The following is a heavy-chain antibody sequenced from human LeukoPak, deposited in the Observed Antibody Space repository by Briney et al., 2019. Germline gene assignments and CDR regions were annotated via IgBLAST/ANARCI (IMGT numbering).Heavy chain of an antibody. CDR1: GFTFSSYA. CDR3: ARDLGYCSGGSCYSSYYYYGMDV. CDR2: TSSNGGST. V-gene: IGHV3-64*01. J-gene: IGHJ6*02. D-gene: IGHD2-15*01. Sequence: PGGSLRLSCAASGFTFSSYAMHWVRQAPGKGLEYVSATSSNGGSTYYANSVKGRFTISRDNSKNTLYLQMGSLRAEDMAVYYCARDLGYCSGGSCYSSYYYYGMDVWGQGTTVTVSS.